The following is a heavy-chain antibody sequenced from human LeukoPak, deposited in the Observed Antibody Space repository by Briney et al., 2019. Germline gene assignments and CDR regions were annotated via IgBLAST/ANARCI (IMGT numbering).Heavy chain of an antibody. Sequence: ASVKVSCKASGYIFTSYYMHWVRQAPGQGLEWMGIINPSGGSTGYAQKFQGRVTMTRDTSTSTVYMELSSLRSEDTAVYYCARGASVLLWFGESRLDYWGQGTLVTVSS. CDR3: ARGASVLLWFGESRLDY. CDR2: INPSGGST. CDR1: GYIFTSYY. D-gene: IGHD3-10*01. J-gene: IGHJ4*02. V-gene: IGHV1-46*01.